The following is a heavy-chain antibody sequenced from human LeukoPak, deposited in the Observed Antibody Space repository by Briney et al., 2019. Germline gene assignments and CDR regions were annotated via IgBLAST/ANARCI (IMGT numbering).Heavy chain of an antibody. CDR3: ARGRKDTGRRELDY. D-gene: IGHD1-1*01. Sequence: SETLSLTCAVHGGSFSGYYWSWIRQPPGKGLEWIGEINHSGSTNYNPSLKSRVTISVDTSKNQFSLKLSSVTAADTAVYYCARGRKDTGRRELDYWGQGTLVTVSS. V-gene: IGHV4-34*01. J-gene: IGHJ4*02. CDR1: GGSFSGYY. CDR2: INHSGST.